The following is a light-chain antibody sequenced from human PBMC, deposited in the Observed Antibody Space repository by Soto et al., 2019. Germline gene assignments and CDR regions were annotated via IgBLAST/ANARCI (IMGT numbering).Light chain of an antibody. V-gene: IGLV2-8*01. J-gene: IGLJ1*01. CDR3: SSYAGSSNV. CDR2: EVN. CDR1: SSDVGGYNY. Sequence: QSALTQPASVSGSPGQSITISCTGTSSDVGGYNYVSWYQQHPGRAPKFMIYEVNKRPSGVPDRFSGSKSGNTASLTVSGLQAEDEADYYCSSYAGSSNVFGTGTKVTVL.